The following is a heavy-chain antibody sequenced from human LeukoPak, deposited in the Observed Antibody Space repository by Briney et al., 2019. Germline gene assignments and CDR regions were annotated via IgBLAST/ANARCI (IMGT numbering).Heavy chain of an antibody. Sequence: GASVKVSCKASGYTFTSYDINWVRQATGQGLEWMGWMNPNSGNTGYAQKFQGRVTMTRNTPISTAYMELSSLRSEDTAVYYCASHYSSRRRAAFDIWGQGTMVTVSS. V-gene: IGHV1-8*01. D-gene: IGHD6-13*01. CDR3: ASHYSSRRRAAFDI. CDR1: GYTFTSYD. J-gene: IGHJ3*02. CDR2: MNPNSGNT.